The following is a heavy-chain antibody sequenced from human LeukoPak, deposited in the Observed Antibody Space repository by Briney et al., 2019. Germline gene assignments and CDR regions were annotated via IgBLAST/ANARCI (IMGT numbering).Heavy chain of an antibody. CDR1: GFTFSNYA. D-gene: IGHD3-16*01. CDR2: LSSSGDYI. J-gene: IGHJ3*02. Sequence: GGSLRLSCAASGFTFSNYAMSWVRQAPGKGLEWVSVLSSSGDYIYYGDSVRGRFNISRDNSENTLDLQMNSLRAEDTAVYYCARGWGEHRAFDIWGQGTKVTVSS. V-gene: IGHV3-23*01. CDR3: ARGWGEHRAFDI.